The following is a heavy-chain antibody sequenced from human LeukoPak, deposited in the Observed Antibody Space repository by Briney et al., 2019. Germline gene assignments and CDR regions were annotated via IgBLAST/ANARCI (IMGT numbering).Heavy chain of an antibody. J-gene: IGHJ4*02. CDR2: ISFDGIYK. CDR1: GFTFSTYG. CDR3: AKEAYSYGYFDS. Sequence: PGGSLRLSCAASGFTFSTYGMHWVRQAPGKGLEWVAVISFDGIYKFYSDSVKGRFTISRDNSKNTLYLQMNSLRAEDTALYYCAKEAYSYGYFDSWGLGTLVTVSS. V-gene: IGHV3-30*18. D-gene: IGHD5-18*01.